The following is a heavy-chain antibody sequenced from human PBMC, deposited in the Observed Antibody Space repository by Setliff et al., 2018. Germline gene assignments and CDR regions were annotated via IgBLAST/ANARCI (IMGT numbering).Heavy chain of an antibody. V-gene: IGHV1-69*05. D-gene: IGHD5-12*01. Sequence: SVKVSCKAPGGTFRSYGISWVRQAPGQGLEWMGGTIPMFGSANYAQKFQGRVTIITDEFTGTAYMELSSLRTEDTAVYYCAREGVDIRSSTDYRYYMDVWGKGTTVTVSS. CDR1: GGTFRSYG. J-gene: IGHJ6*03. CDR2: TIPMFGSA. CDR3: AREGVDIRSSTDYRYYMDV.